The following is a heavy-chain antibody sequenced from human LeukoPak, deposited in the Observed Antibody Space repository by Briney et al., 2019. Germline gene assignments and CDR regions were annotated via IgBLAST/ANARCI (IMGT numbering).Heavy chain of an antibody. CDR2: IIPIFGTA. CDR3: ARTLYSGCYYPDY. Sequence: SVKVSCKASGGTFSSYAISWVRQAPGQGLEWMGRIIPIFGTANYAQKFQGRVTITTDESTSTAYMELSSLRSEDTAVYYCARTLYSGCYYPDYWGQGTLVTVSS. V-gene: IGHV1-69*05. D-gene: IGHD1-26*01. CDR1: GGTFSSYA. J-gene: IGHJ4*02.